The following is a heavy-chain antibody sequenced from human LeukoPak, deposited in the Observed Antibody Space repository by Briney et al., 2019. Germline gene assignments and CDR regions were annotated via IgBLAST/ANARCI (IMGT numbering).Heavy chain of an antibody. D-gene: IGHD6-13*01. V-gene: IGHV3-21*01. CDR1: GFTFSSYI. CDR3: ARDLGPSIAAAAPH. CDR2: ISSSSSYI. Sequence: KPGGSLRLSCAASGFTFSSYIMKWVRQAPGKRLEGVSSISSSSSYIYYADSVKGRFTISRDNAKNSLYLQMNSLRAEDTAVYYCARDLGPSIAAAAPHWGQGTLVTVSS. J-gene: IGHJ4*02.